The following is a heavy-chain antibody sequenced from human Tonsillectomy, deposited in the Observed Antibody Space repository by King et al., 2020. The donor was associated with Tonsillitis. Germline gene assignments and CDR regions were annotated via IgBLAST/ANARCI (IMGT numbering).Heavy chain of an antibody. CDR2: IYPGDSDT. D-gene: IGHD3-22*01. V-gene: IGHV5-51*01. CDR3: ARRRYQYERCAYYSPYFDC. CDR1: GYSFTSYW. J-gene: IGHJ4*02. Sequence: VQLVESGAEVKKPGESLKISCKGSGYSFTSYWIGWVRQMPGKGLEWMGIIYPGDSDTRYSPSFQGQITISVDKSISTDYLQWSSLKASDTAMYYCARRRYQYERCAYYSPYFDCWGQGTLVTVSS.